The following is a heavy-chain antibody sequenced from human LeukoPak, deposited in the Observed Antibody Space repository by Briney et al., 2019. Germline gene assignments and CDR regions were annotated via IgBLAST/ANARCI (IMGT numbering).Heavy chain of an antibody. D-gene: IGHD4-17*01. CDR3: ASIRGVDDYGDYVDYYYYMDV. CDR2: ISSSSSYI. Sequence: PGGSLRLSCAASGFTFSSYSMNWVRQAPGKGLEWVSSISSSSSYIYYADSVKGRFTIYRDNAKNSLYLQMNTLRAEDTAVYYCASIRGVDDYGDYVDYYYYMDVWGKGTTVTVSS. CDR1: GFTFSSYS. V-gene: IGHV3-21*01. J-gene: IGHJ6*03.